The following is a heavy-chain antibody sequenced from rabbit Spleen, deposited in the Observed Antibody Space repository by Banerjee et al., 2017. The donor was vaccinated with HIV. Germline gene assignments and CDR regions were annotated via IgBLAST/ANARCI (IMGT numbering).Heavy chain of an antibody. Sequence: QEQLVESGGGLVQPGGSLKLSCKASGFDFSSYGVSWVRQAPGKGLEWIGYIDPIFGIAVYASWVNGRFTIPSHNAQNTLYLQLNSLTTADTATYFCVREVAGKFGLWGPGTLVTVS. CDR1: GFDFSSYG. CDR2: IDPIFGIA. V-gene: IGHV1S47*01. J-gene: IGHJ6*01. D-gene: IGHD4-1*01. CDR3: VREVAGKFGL.